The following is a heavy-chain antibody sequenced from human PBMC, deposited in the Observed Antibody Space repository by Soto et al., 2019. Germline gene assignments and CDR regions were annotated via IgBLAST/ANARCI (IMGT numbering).Heavy chain of an antibody. D-gene: IGHD5-18*01. Sequence: ASVKVSCKASGYTFTSYGISWVRQAPGQGLEWMGWSSAYNGNTNYAQKLQGRVTMTTDTSTSTAYMELRSLRSDDTAVYYCARVSSWIQLWHFDYWGQGTLVTVS. CDR2: SSAYNGNT. J-gene: IGHJ4*02. CDR3: ARVSSWIQLWHFDY. CDR1: GYTFTSYG. V-gene: IGHV1-18*01.